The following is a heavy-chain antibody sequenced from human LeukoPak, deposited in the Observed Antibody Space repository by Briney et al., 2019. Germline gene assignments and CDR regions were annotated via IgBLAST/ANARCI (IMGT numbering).Heavy chain of an antibody. D-gene: IGHD3-16*01. Sequence: GGSLRLSCAASGFTFSSYAMNWVRQIPGKGLEWVSTISASGDSTYYADSVKGRFTISRDKANDALYLQMHSLKAEDTAIYYCTQGIGSDLWGHIHSWGQGTLVTVSS. CDR2: ISASGDST. CDR1: GFTFSSYA. V-gene: IGHV3-23*01. J-gene: IGHJ4*02. CDR3: TQGIGSDLWGHIHS.